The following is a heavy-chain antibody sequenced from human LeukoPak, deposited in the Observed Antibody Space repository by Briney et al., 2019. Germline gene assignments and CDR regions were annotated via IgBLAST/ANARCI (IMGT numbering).Heavy chain of an antibody. CDR2: IYYSGST. CDR3: ARGTIFGVAEAFDI. J-gene: IGHJ3*02. CDR1: GASISSYY. V-gene: IGHV4-59*12. D-gene: IGHD3-3*01. Sequence: SETLSLTCTVSGASISSYYWSWIRQSPGKGLEWIGYIYYSGSTNYNPSLKSRVTMSVDTSKNQFSLKLSSVTAADTAVYYCARGTIFGVAEAFDIWGQGTMVTVSS.